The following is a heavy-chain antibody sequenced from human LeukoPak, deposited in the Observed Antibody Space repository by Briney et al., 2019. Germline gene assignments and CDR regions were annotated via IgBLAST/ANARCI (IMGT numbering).Heavy chain of an antibody. CDR1: GFTFSSYA. Sequence: GGSLRLSCAASGFTFSSYAMSWVRQAPGKGLEWVSANSGRGGSTYYADSVKGRFTISRDNSENTLYLQMNSLRGEDTAVYYCARDGYSGSYYRLYYFFMDVWGKGTTVTVSS. V-gene: IGHV3-23*01. CDR3: ARDGYSGSYYRLYYFFMDV. D-gene: IGHD1-26*01. J-gene: IGHJ6*03. CDR2: NSGRGGST.